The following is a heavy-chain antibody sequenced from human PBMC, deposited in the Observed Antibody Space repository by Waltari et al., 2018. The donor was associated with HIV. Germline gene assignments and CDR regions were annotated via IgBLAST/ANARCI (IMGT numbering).Heavy chain of an antibody. D-gene: IGHD2-8*01. J-gene: IGHJ4*02. CDR3: AKGMYANQDYFDH. V-gene: IGHV5-51*03. CDR2: IYPGDSDT. Sequence: EVQLVQSGAEVKKPGESLQISCKASDYSFTNYWIGWVRQMPGKGLEWMGIIYPGDSDTRYSPSFQGQVTISADKSISTAYLQWSSLKASDTAMYYCAKGMYANQDYFDHWGQGTLVTVSS. CDR1: DYSFTNYW.